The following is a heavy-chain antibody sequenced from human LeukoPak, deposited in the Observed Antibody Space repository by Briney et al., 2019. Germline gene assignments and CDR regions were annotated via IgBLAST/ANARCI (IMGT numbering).Heavy chain of an antibody. Sequence: SETLSLTCTTSGVSIRRFYWSWVRQPPRKGLEWIGNIYSGVPTYFNPSLKSRVIISVDTSKNQFSLNLTSVTAADTAMYYCVQTTGWPGSDYWGQGILVTVSS. J-gene: IGHJ4*02. CDR3: VQTTGWPGSDY. CDR2: IYSGVPT. D-gene: IGHD1-1*01. V-gene: IGHV4-4*09. CDR1: GVSIRRFY.